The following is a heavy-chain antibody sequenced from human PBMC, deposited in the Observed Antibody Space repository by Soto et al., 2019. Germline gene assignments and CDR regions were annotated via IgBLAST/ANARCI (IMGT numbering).Heavy chain of an antibody. D-gene: IGHD3-22*01. CDR1: GGSISSGGYY. V-gene: IGHV4-31*03. Sequence: PSETLSLTCTVSGGSISSGGYYWSWIRQHPGKGLEWIGYIYYSGSTYYNPSLKSRVTISVDTSKNQFSLKLSSVTAADTAVYYCAREATYYYDSSGYKLFAIWGQGTMVTVSS. CDR3: AREATYYYDSSGYKLFAI. J-gene: IGHJ3*02. CDR2: IYYSGST.